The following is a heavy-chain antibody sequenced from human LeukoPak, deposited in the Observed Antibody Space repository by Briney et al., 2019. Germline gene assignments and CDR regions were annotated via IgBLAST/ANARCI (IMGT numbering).Heavy chain of an antibody. J-gene: IGHJ5*02. V-gene: IGHV4-4*07. D-gene: IGHD3-10*01. Sequence: PSETLSLTCTVSGGSISSYYWSWIRQPAGKGLEWIGRIYTSGSTNYNPSLKSRVTMSVDTSKNQFSLKLSSVTAADTAVYYCARETQVLLYNWFDPWGQGTLVTVSS. CDR3: ARETQVLLYNWFDP. CDR2: IYTSGST. CDR1: GGSISSYY.